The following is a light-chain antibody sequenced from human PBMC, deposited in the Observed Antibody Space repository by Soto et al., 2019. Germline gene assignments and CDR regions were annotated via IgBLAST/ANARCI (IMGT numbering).Light chain of an antibody. CDR1: QSVNNF. J-gene: IGKJ4*01. CDR3: QQRSNSPPALS. Sequence: VLTQSPATLSLSPGDRATLSCRASQSVNNFLAWYQQKPGQTPRLLIYDASKRATGIPGRFVGSGSGTDSTLTISSREPEHFAVYYCQQRSNSPPALSFGGGTKVDIK. CDR2: DAS. V-gene: IGKV3-11*01.